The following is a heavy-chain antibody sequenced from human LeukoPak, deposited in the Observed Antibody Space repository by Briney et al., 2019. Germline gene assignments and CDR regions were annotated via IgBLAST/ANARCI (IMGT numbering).Heavy chain of an antibody. Sequence: KTGGSLRLSCAASGFTFSSYSMNWVRQAPGKGLEWVSSISSSSSYIYYADSVKGRFTISRDNAKNSLYLQMNSLRAEDTAVYYCARGCCSSTSCYYFDYWGQGTLVTVSS. CDR1: GFTFSSYS. V-gene: IGHV3-21*01. CDR3: ARGCCSSTSCYYFDY. D-gene: IGHD2-2*01. J-gene: IGHJ4*02. CDR2: ISSSSSYI.